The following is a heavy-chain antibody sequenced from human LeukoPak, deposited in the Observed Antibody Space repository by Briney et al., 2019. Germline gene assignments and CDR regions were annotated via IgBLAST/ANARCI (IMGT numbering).Heavy chain of an antibody. D-gene: IGHD3-9*01. Sequence: GGSLRLSCAASGFTFSTYWMSWVRQAPGKGLEWVANIKQDGSEKYYVDSVKGRFTISRDNAKNSLYLQMNSLRAEDTAVYYCARDLIVINFDWHHWYFDLWGRGTLVTVSS. CDR1: GFTFSTYW. CDR2: IKQDGSEK. J-gene: IGHJ2*01. CDR3: ARDLIVINFDWHHWYFDL. V-gene: IGHV3-7*01.